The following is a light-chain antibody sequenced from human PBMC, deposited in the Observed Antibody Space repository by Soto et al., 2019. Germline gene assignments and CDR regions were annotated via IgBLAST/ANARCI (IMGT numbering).Light chain of an antibody. CDR2: EVT. Sequence: QSALTQPASVSGSPGQSIAISCTGTRSDVGAYNYVSWYQQHPGKAPKLMISEVTNRPSGVSDRFSGSKSGNTASLTISGLQAEDEADYYCSPFTSRCTFVLRTG. V-gene: IGLV2-14*01. CDR1: RSDVGAYNY. CDR3: SPFTSRCTFV. J-gene: IGLJ1*01.